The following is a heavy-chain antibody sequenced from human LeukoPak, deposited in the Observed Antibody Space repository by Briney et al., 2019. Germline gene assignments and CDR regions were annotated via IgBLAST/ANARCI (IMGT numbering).Heavy chain of an antibody. D-gene: IGHD6-13*01. Sequence: GGSLRPSCAASGFTFSSYWMSWVRQAPGKGLEWVANIKQDGSEKYYVDSVKGRFTISRDNAKNSLYLQMNSLRAEDTAVYYCARDSSSSWYFRFDPWGQGTLVTVSS. J-gene: IGHJ5*02. V-gene: IGHV3-7*01. CDR2: IKQDGSEK. CDR1: GFTFSSYW. CDR3: ARDSSSSWYFRFDP.